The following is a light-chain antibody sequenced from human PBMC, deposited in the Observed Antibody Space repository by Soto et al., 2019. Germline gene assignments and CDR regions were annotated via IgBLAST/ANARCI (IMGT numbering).Light chain of an antibody. Sequence: DIQMTQSPSTLSASVGDRVTITCRASQSISSWLAWYQQKPGKAPKLLIYKASSLESGVPSRFSGIGTGTEFSLTSSNLRADDFATYYCQQYYTYMTFGLDTKVEIK. V-gene: IGKV1-5*03. CDR2: KAS. J-gene: IGKJ1*01. CDR1: QSISSW. CDR3: QQYYTYMT.